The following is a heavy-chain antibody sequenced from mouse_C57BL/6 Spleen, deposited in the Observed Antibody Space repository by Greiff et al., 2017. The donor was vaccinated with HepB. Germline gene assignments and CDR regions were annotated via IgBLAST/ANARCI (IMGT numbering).Heavy chain of an antibody. CDR3: ARGGLLNWYFDV. D-gene: IGHD1-1*01. Sequence: EVQLVESEGGLVQPGSSMKLSCTASGFTFSDYYMAWVRQVPEKGLEWVANINYDGSSTYYLDSLKSRFIISRDNAKNILYLQMSSLKSEDTATYYCARGGLLNWYFDVWGTGTTVTVSS. J-gene: IGHJ1*03. CDR2: INYDGSST. CDR1: GFTFSDYY. V-gene: IGHV5-16*01.